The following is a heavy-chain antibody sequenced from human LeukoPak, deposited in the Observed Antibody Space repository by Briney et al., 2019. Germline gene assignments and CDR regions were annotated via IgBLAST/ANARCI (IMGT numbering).Heavy chain of an antibody. J-gene: IGHJ4*02. CDR2: IYSGGST. D-gene: IGHD3-22*01. V-gene: IGHV3-66*02. Sequence: GSLRLSCAASGFTVSSNYMSWVRQAPGKGLEWVSVIYSGGSTYYADSVKGRFTISRDNSKNTLYLQMNSLRAEDTAVYYCASGKRSSGYAPLPYWGQGTLVTVSS. CDR3: ASGKRSSGYAPLPY. CDR1: GFTVSSNY.